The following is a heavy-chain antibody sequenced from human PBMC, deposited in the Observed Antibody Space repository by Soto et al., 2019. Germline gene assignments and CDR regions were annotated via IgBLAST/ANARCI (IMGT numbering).Heavy chain of an antibody. D-gene: IGHD3-3*01. V-gene: IGHV4-61*01. J-gene: IGHJ4*02. CDR3: ARGSKESASVLRFLEWLSPLDY. CDR1: GGSVSSGSYY. CDR2: IYYSGST. Sequence: SETLSLTCTVSGGSVSSGSYYWSWIRQPPGKGLEWIGYIYYSGSTNYNPSLKSRVTISVDTSKNQFSLKLSSVTAADTAVYYCARGSKESASVLRFLEWLSPLDYWGQGTLVTVSS.